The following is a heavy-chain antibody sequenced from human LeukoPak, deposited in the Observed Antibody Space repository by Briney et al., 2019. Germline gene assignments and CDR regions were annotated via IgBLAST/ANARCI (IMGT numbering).Heavy chain of an antibody. CDR3: ARYASASLDY. CDR2: TKNKANSYTT. V-gene: IGHV3-72*01. J-gene: IGHJ4*02. Sequence: PGGSLRLSCAASGFTFGDHYMDWVRQAPGKGLEWVSRTKNKANSYTTQYAASVKGRFTVSRDDSKNSLSLQMNNLETEDTAVYYCARYASASLDYWGQGTLVTVSS. CDR1: GFTFGDHY. D-gene: IGHD2-2*01.